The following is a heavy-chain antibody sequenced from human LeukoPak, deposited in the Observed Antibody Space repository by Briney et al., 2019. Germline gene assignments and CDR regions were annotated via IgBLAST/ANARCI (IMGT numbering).Heavy chain of an antibody. CDR1: GYTFTSYG. Sequence: ASVKVSCKASGYTFTSYGISWVRQAPGQGLEWMGWISAYNGNTNYAQKFQGRVTMTEDTSTDTAYMELSSLRSEDTAVYYCATDRGGSYAGDHYWGQGTLVTVSS. CDR3: ATDRGGSYAGDHY. J-gene: IGHJ4*02. CDR2: ISAYNGNT. D-gene: IGHD1-26*01. V-gene: IGHV1-18*01.